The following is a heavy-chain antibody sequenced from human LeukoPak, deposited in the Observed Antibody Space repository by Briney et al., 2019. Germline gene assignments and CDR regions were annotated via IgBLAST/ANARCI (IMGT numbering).Heavy chain of an antibody. D-gene: IGHD1-26*01. V-gene: IGHV3-30*04. CDR1: GFTFSSYA. CDR2: ISIDGNNK. CDR3: ARDKGGSYGVFDY. J-gene: IGHJ4*02. Sequence: GRSLRLSCAASGFTFSSYAMHWVRQAPGKGLEWVAVISIDGNNKYYADSVKGRFTISRDNSKNTLYLQMNSLRAEDTAVYYCARDKGGSYGVFDYWGQGTLVIVSS.